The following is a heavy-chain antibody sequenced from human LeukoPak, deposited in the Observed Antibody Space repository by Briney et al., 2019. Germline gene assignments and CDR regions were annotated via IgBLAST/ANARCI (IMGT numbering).Heavy chain of an antibody. CDR1: GGSFSGYY. D-gene: IGHD1-26*01. CDR2: INHSGST. V-gene: IGHV4-34*01. J-gene: IGHJ4*02. Sequence: SETLSLTCAVHGGSFSGYYWSWIRQPPGKGLEWIGEINHSGSTNYNPSLKSRVTISVDTSKNQFSLKPSSVTAADTAVYYCARLAGATPFDYWGQGTLVTVSS. CDR3: ARLAGATPFDY.